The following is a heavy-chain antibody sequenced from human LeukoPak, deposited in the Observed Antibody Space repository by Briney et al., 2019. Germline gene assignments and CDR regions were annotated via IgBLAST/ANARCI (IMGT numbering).Heavy chain of an antibody. CDR2: INHSGST. CDR1: GGSFSGYY. V-gene: IGHV4-34*01. CDR3: ARVISWATNLYGMDV. D-gene: IGHD2-15*01. Sequence: PSETLSLTCAVYGGSFSGYYWSWIRQPPGKGLEWIGEINHSGSTNYNPSLKSRVTISVDTSKNQFSLKLSSVTAADTAVYYCARVISWATNLYGMDVWGQGTTVTVSS. J-gene: IGHJ6*02.